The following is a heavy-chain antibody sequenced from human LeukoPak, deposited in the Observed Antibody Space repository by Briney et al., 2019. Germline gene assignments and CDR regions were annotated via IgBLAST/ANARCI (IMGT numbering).Heavy chain of an antibody. CDR2: IDNYGDGT. CDR3: VKMDSRDY. Sequence: GGSLRLSCSASRFSFRNYAMHWVRQAPGKGLEYASAIDNYGDGTYYADSVKGRFTFSRDISKNTLYLQMSSLRAEDTAVYYCVKMDSRDYWGQGTLVIVSS. J-gene: IGHJ4*02. V-gene: IGHV3-64D*06. CDR1: RFSFRNYA. D-gene: IGHD3/OR15-3a*01.